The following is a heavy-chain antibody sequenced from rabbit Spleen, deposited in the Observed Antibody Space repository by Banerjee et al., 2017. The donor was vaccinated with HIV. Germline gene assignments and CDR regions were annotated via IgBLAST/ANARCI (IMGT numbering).Heavy chain of an antibody. Sequence: QLKESGGGLVQPGGSLKLSCKASGFTLSSYYMNWVRQAPGKGLEWIGYIDPVFGTTYYASWVNGRFTISSHNGQNTLYLQLNSLTAADTATYFCVRDIWYFKLWGQGTLVTVS. CDR1: GFTLSSYY. J-gene: IGHJ4*01. V-gene: IGHV1S7*01. CDR3: VRDIWYFKL. CDR2: IDPVFGTT.